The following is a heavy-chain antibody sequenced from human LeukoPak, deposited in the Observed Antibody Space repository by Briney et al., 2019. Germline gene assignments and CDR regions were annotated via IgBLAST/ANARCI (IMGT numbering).Heavy chain of an antibody. CDR1: GFTFSSYD. CDR2: IGTAGDT. D-gene: IGHD6-19*01. CDR3: ARASAVAGSPGAFDI. J-gene: IGHJ3*02. V-gene: IGHV3-13*01. Sequence: GGSLRLSCAASGFTFSSYDMHWVRQATGKGLEWVSAIGTAGDTYYPGSVKGRFTISRENAKNSLYPQMNSLRAGDTAVYYCARASAVAGSPGAFDIWGQGTMVTVSS.